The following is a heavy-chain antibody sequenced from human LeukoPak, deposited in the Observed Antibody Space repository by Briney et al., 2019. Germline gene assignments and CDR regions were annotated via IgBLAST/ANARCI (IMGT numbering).Heavy chain of an antibody. CDR1: GGSFSGYY. Sequence: SETLSLTCAVYGGSFSGYYWSWIRQPPGKGLERIGEINHSGSTNYNPSLKSRVTISVDTSKNQFSLKLSSVTAADTAVYYCASPSIAVAGTESLSFDYWGQGTLVTVSS. J-gene: IGHJ4*02. CDR2: INHSGST. D-gene: IGHD6-19*01. CDR3: ASPSIAVAGTESLSFDY. V-gene: IGHV4-34*01.